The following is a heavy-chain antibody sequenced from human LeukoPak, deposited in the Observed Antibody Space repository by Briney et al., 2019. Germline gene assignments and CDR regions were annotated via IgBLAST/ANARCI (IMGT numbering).Heavy chain of an antibody. CDR1: GGSITSDSYY. V-gene: IGHV4-61*02. J-gene: IGHJ4*02. D-gene: IGHD3-3*01. CDR2: MYTSGTT. Sequence: PSETLSLTCSVSGGSITSDSYYWNWIRQPAGKGLEWIGRMYTSGTTNYNPSLKSRVTKSVDTSKNQFSLKLSSVTAADTAVYYCASIFPWSGYHFDYWGQGTLVTVSS. CDR3: ASIFPWSGYHFDY.